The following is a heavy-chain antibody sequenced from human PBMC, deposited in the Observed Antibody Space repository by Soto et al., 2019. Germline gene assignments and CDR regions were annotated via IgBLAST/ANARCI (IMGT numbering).Heavy chain of an antibody. Sequence: QVQLQESGPGLVKPSQTLSLTCTVSGGSISSGGHYWSWIRQHPGKGLEWIGYIYYSGSTYYNPSLKSRVTISVDTSKNQFSLKLSSVTAADTAVYYCARVDTSMGATCVSYWGQGTLVTVSS. CDR3: ARVDTSMGATCVSY. CDR2: IYYSGST. CDR1: GGSISSGGHY. J-gene: IGHJ4*02. V-gene: IGHV4-31*03. D-gene: IGHD1-26*01.